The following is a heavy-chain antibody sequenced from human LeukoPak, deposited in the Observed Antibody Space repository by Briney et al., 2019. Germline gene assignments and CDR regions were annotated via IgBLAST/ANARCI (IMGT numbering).Heavy chain of an antibody. Sequence: SETLSLTCTVSGNSISSYNYYWSWVRQPAGKGLEWIGSIYYSGSTYYNPSLKSRVTISVDTSKNQFSLNLSSVTAADTAVYFCARDEGSSYPFDYWGQGTLVTVSS. CDR2: IYYSGST. CDR1: GNSISSYNYY. D-gene: IGHD2-2*01. CDR3: ARDEGSSYPFDY. V-gene: IGHV4-39*07. J-gene: IGHJ4*02.